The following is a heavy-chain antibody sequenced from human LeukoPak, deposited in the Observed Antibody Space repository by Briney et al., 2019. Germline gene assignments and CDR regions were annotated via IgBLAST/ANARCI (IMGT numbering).Heavy chain of an antibody. CDR3: ARWAQGVNAFDI. CDR2: INPNSGGT. CDR1: GYTFTGYY. V-gene: IGHV1-2*02. J-gene: IGHJ3*02. Sequence: GASVKVSCKASGYTFTGYYIHWVRQAPGQGLEWMGWINPNSGGTNYAQRFQGRVTMTRDTSISTTYMELSRLRSDDTVVYYCARWAQGVNAFDIWGQGTMVTVSS. D-gene: IGHD3-16*01.